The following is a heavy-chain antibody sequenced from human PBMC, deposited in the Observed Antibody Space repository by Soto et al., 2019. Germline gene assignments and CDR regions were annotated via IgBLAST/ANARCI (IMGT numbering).Heavy chain of an antibody. D-gene: IGHD1-1*01. J-gene: IGHJ3*02. CDR3: ARGWKVAGDAFDI. CDR1: GYNFAVYW. V-gene: IGHV5-51*01. Sequence: GESLKISCKGSGYNFAVYWIGWVRQMPGKGLGWMGMIYPGDSDTRYSPSFQGQVTISVDKSISTAYLQWSSLKASDTAMYYCARGWKVAGDAFDIWGQGTMVTV. CDR2: IYPGDSDT.